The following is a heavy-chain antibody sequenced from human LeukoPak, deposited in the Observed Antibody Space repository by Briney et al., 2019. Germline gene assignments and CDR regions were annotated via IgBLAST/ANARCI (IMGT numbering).Heavy chain of an antibody. CDR2: VRHSGST. D-gene: IGHD3-10*01. Sequence: SEALSLTCAVYGESITAYYWTWIRQPPGKRLEWIGEVRHSGSTNYNPSLKSRVTMSVDMSKNQFSLKLNSVTAADTAVYYCAGATATGTGRAFHYWAQGNLVPVSS. CDR1: GESITAYY. J-gene: IGHJ4*02. CDR3: AGATATGTGRAFHY. V-gene: IGHV4-34*01.